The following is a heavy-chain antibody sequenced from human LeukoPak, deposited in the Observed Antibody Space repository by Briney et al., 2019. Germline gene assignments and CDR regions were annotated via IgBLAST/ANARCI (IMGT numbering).Heavy chain of an antibody. CDR1: GFTLSSYA. J-gene: IGHJ4*02. CDR2: ISYDGSNI. D-gene: IGHD5-24*01. CDR3: ASGNMATITGIDY. Sequence: GRSLRLSCAASGFTLSSYAMHWVRQAPGKGLEWVAVISYDGSNIYYADSVKGRFTISRDNSKNTLYLQMNSLRAEDTAVYYCASGNMATITGIDYWGQGTLVTVSS. V-gene: IGHV3-30-3*01.